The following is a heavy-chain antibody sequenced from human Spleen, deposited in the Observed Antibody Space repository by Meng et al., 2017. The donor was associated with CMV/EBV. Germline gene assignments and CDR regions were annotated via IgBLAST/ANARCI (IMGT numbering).Heavy chain of an antibody. CDR2: INWNGDNT. D-gene: IGHD1-26*01. CDR3: ARHMGLGIVGAADS. Sequence: SGFTFDDYGMGWVRQAPGKGLQWVAGINWNGDNTGYADSVKGRFTISRDNTKNSLYLQMNSLRVEDTALYYCARHMGLGIVGAADSWGQGTLVTVSS. V-gene: IGHV3-20*03. J-gene: IGHJ4*02. CDR1: GFTFDDYG.